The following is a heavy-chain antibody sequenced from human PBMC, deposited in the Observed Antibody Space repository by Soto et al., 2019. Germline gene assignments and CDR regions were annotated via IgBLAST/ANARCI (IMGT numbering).Heavy chain of an antibody. V-gene: IGHV5-51*01. CDR3: ARAKVWNAGFVAISSFNP. D-gene: IGHD1-1*01. Sequence: GESLKISWKGSGYSFTNYWIGWVRQVPGKGLEWMGTIYLGDSDTRYSPSFQGRVTISAGKSISAAYLQWGSLRASDTAMYYCARAKVWNAGFVAISSFNPWGQGTLVTVSS. CDR1: GYSFTNYW. CDR2: IYLGDSDT. J-gene: IGHJ5*02.